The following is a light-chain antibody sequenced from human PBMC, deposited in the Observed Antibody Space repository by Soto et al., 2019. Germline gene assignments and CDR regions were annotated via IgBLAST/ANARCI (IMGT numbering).Light chain of an antibody. CDR3: QKYNTAPLT. CDR2: AAS. Sequence: DIQMTQSPSSLSASVGDTVTITCRASQDISNYLAWYQQKPGRVPKVLIYAASTLQSGVPSRFSAIGSGTLFTLTISSLLPEDVATYYCQKYNTAPLTFGGGTKVEIK. V-gene: IGKV1-27*01. CDR1: QDISNY. J-gene: IGKJ4*01.